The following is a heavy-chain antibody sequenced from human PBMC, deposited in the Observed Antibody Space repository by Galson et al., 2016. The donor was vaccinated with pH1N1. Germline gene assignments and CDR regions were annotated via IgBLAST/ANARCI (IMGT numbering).Heavy chain of an antibody. CDR2: IYPSDSDT. Sequence: QSGAEVKKPGESLKISCKGSGYSFTNYWIAWVRQMPGKGLEWMGIIYPSDSDTRYSPSFQGQVTISADTSINTAYLQWSSLQASDTAVFYCARQDTIGFGFYHYGMDVWGQGTAVTVSS. J-gene: IGHJ6*02. CDR3: ARQDTIGFGFYHYGMDV. V-gene: IGHV5-51*01. CDR1: GYSFTNYW. D-gene: IGHD3-22*01.